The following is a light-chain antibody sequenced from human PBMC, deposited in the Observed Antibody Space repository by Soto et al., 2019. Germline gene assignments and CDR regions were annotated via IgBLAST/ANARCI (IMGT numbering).Light chain of an antibody. CDR1: QSISSY. J-gene: IGKJ1*01. CDR2: AAS. CDR3: QQYYSYPWT. V-gene: IGKV1-39*01. Sequence: DIQMTQSPSSLSASVGDRVTITCRASQSISSYLNWYQQKPGKAPKLLIYAASSLQSGVPSRFSGSGSGTDFTLTISSLQPDDSATYYCQQYYSYPWTFGQGTKVDIK.